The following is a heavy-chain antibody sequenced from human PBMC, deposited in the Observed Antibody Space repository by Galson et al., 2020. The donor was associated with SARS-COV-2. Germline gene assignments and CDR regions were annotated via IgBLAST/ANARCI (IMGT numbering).Heavy chain of an antibody. D-gene: IGHD2-2*01. CDR1: GFMFNTFG. Sequence: GGSLRLSCGGSGFMFNTFGMQWVRQAPGKGLEWVAFISFDGNNDYYADSVKGRFTVSRDNSKNTLYLQMNSLRVEDTAVYYCARDRYCSVTTCYNWFDPWGQGTLVTVSS. CDR2: ISFDGNND. V-gene: IGHV3-33*05. CDR3: ARDRYCSVTTCYNWFDP. J-gene: IGHJ5*02.